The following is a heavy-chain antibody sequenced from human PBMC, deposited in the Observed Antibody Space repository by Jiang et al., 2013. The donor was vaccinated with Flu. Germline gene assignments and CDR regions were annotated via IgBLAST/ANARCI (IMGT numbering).Heavy chain of an antibody. CDR3: ARTTIAAAGIIFDY. J-gene: IGHJ4*02. CDR2: WDDXK. V-gene: IGHV2-5*02. Sequence: WDDXKRYSPSLKSRLTITKDTSKNQVVLTMTNMDPVDTATYYCARTTIAAAGIIFDYWGQGTLVTVSS. D-gene: IGHD6-13*01.